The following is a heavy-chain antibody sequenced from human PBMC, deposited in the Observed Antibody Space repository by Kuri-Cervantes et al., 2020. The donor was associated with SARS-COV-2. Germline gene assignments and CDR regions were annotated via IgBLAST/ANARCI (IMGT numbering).Heavy chain of an antibody. J-gene: IGHJ6*02. CDR2: ISLDGSKK. CDR1: GFTFNNYG. D-gene: IGHD1-1*01. Sequence: GESLKISCAASGFTFNNYGMHWVRQAPGKGLEWVAVISLDGSKKFYADSVKGRFTISRDNSKNTLYVQMNSLRTADTAVYFCAKDRRRPTTPTAQEIYYYGMDVWGQGTTVTVSS. CDR3: AKDRRRPTTPTAQEIYYYGMDV. V-gene: IGHV3-30*18.